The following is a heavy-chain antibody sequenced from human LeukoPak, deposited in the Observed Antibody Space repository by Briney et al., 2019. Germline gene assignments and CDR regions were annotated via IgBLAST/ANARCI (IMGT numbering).Heavy chain of an antibody. Sequence: GGSLRLSCAVSKFTFNNYWIHWVRQAPGKGLVWVSRINTDGSNTNYADSVRGRFTISRDNANNTVYLQMNSLRDEDTAVYYCARAVIRGPFDLWGQGTLVTVSS. CDR1: KFTFNNYW. D-gene: IGHD3-10*01. CDR3: ARAVIRGPFDL. J-gene: IGHJ4*02. CDR2: INTDGSNT. V-gene: IGHV3-74*01.